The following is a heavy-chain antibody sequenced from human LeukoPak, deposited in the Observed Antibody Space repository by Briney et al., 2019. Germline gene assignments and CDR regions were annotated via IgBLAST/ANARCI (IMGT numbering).Heavy chain of an antibody. CDR2: IDTNSGGT. Sequence: GASVKVSCKASGYTFSAYYMHWVRQAPGQGLEWMGGIDTNSGGTNYAQKFQGRVTIARDTSIGTAYMELSSLISDDTAVYYCASEAFCAGGSCHLHRVASWGPGTLVTVSS. CDR1: GYTFSAYY. V-gene: IGHV1-2*02. CDR3: ASEAFCAGGSCHLHRVAS. J-gene: IGHJ4*02. D-gene: IGHD2-15*01.